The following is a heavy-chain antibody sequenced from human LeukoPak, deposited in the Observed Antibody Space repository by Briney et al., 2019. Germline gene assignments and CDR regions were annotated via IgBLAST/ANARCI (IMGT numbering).Heavy chain of an antibody. Sequence: PGGSLRLSCAASGFTFSSYAMHWVRQAPGKGLEWVAVIWYAESSTYYTDSVKGRFTISRDNSKKTVYLQMNSLRVEDTGVYYCARDGSFGRDVWGQGTTVTVSS. V-gene: IGHV3-33*08. CDR3: ARDGSFGRDV. CDR2: IWYAESST. J-gene: IGHJ6*02. CDR1: GFTFSSYA. D-gene: IGHD6-19*01.